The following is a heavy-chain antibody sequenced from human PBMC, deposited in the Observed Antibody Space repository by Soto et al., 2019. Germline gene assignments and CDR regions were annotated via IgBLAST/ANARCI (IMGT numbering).Heavy chain of an antibody. D-gene: IGHD2-2*01. J-gene: IGHJ6*02. Sequence: SETLSLTCTVSGGSISSSSYYWGWIRQPPGKGLEWIGSIYYSGSTYYNPSLKSRVTISVDTSKNQFSLKLSSVTAADTAVYYCARHGGLGRYCISTSCENYYGMDVWGQGTTVT. V-gene: IGHV4-39*01. CDR3: ARHGGLGRYCISTSCENYYGMDV. CDR1: GGSISSSSYY. CDR2: IYYSGST.